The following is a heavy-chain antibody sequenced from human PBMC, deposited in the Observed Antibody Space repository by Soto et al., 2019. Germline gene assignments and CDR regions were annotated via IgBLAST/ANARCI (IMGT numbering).Heavy chain of an antibody. CDR3: ARAQTHEITMIVVALFDY. Sequence: SETLSLTCTVSGGSISSGDYYWSWIRQPPGKGLEWIGYIYYSGSTYYNPSLKSRVTISVDTSKNQFSLKLSSVTAADTAVYYCARAQTHEITMIVVALFDYWGQGTLVTVSS. D-gene: IGHD3-22*01. CDR2: IYYSGST. CDR1: GGSISSGDYY. J-gene: IGHJ4*02. V-gene: IGHV4-30-4*01.